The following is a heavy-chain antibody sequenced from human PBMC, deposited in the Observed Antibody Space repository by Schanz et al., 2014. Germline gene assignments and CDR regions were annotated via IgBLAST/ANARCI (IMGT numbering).Heavy chain of an antibody. Sequence: EVQLLESGGGLVRPGGSLRLSCAASGFTFSNYAMSWVRQAPGKGLEWVSYISGTTTYTNYADSVKGRFTISRDNAKNTLYLQMNTLRAEDTAVYYCARDRGYCSGGSCLTFDYWGQGTLVTVSS. CDR2: ISGTTTYT. CDR3: ARDRGYCSGGSCLTFDY. CDR1: GFTFSNYA. V-gene: IGHV3-48*04. D-gene: IGHD2-15*01. J-gene: IGHJ4*02.